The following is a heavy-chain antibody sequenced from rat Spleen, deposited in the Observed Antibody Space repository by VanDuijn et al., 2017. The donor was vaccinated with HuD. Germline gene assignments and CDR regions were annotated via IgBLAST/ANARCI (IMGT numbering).Heavy chain of an antibody. V-gene: IGHV3-1*01. D-gene: IGHD4-3*01. Sequence: EVQLQESGPGLVKPSQSLSLTCSVTGYSITSNYWGWIRKFPGNKMEWIGHISYSGSTSYNPSLKGRISITRDTSKNQFFLQFNSVTTEDTATYYCARLKPKFGVLFDYWGQGVMVTVSS. CDR2: ISYSGST. J-gene: IGHJ2*01. CDR3: ARLKPKFGVLFDY. CDR1: GYSITSNY.